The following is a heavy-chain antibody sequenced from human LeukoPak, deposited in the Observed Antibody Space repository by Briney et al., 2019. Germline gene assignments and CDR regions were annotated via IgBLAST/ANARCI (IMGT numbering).Heavy chain of an antibody. CDR2: ISAYNGNT. V-gene: IGHV1-18*01. Sequence: AASVKVSCKASGYTFTSYGISWVRQAPGQGLEWMGWISAYNGNTNYAQKFQGRVTITRNTSISTAYMELSSLRSEDTAVYYCARKTRITIFGVVINGHGYNWFDPWGQGTLVTVSS. CDR3: ARKTRITIFGVVINGHGYNWFDP. J-gene: IGHJ5*02. D-gene: IGHD3-3*01. CDR1: GYTFTSYG.